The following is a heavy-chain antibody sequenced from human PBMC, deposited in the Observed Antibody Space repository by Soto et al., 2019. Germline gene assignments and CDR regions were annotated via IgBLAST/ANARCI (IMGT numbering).Heavy chain of an antibody. V-gene: IGHV3-7*01. D-gene: IGHD6-13*01. CDR3: AREGSSSWADDAFDI. Sequence: GGSLRLSCAASGFTFSSYWMSWVRQAPGKGLEWVANIKQDGSEKYYVDSVKGRFTISRDNAKNSLYLQMNSLRAEDTAVYYCAREGSSSWADDAFDIWGQGTMVTVS. CDR1: GFTFSSYW. J-gene: IGHJ3*02. CDR2: IKQDGSEK.